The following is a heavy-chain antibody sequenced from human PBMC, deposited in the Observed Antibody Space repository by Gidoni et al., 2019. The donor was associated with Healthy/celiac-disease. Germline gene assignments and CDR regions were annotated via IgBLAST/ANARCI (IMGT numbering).Heavy chain of an antibody. CDR3: ARDGSITIFGVAVNWCDP. CDR2: INSDGSRT. D-gene: IGHD3-3*01. V-gene: IGHV3-74*01. CDR1: GFTFSSYW. J-gene: IGHJ5*02. Sequence: EVQLVESGGGLVQHGGSLRLSCADSGFTFSSYWMHWVRQAPGKGLGWVSRINSDGSRTSYADSVKGRFTISRDNAKNTLYLQMNSLRAEDTAVYYCARDGSITIFGVAVNWCDPWGQGTLVTVSS.